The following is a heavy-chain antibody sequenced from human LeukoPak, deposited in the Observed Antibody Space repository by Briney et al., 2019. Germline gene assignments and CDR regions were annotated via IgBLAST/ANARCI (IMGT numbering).Heavy chain of an antibody. CDR3: ARGLTYYYDNSGYFLDQ. V-gene: IGHV4-39*07. CDR2: IYYSGNT. CDR1: GASISNSTYY. J-gene: IGHJ4*02. D-gene: IGHD3-22*01. Sequence: PSETLSLTCNVSGASISNSTYYWGWIRQPPGKGLEWIGSIYYSGNTYYNPSLKSRVTISVDTSKNHFSLKLSSVTAADTAVYYCARGLTYYYDNSGYFLDQWGQGTLVTVSS.